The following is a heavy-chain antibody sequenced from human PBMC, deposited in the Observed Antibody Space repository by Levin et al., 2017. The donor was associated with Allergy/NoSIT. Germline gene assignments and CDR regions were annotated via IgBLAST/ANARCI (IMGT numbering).Heavy chain of an antibody. Sequence: ASLKVSCKASGYTFSDYYMHWVRQAPGQGLEWMGWINPDSGGTKYEQKFQGSVTMTRDTSINTAYMELSRLRSDDTAVYYCARESLFDSSGYYFFDYWGQGTLVTVSS. V-gene: IGHV1-2*02. CDR1: GYTFSDYY. CDR2: INPDSGGT. J-gene: IGHJ4*02. CDR3: ARESLFDSSGYYFFDY. D-gene: IGHD3-22*01.